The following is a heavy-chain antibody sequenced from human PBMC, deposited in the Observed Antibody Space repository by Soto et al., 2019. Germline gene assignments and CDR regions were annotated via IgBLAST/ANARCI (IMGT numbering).Heavy chain of an antibody. CDR2: INHIGST. J-gene: IGHJ5*02. D-gene: IGHD6-19*01. Sequence: SETLSLTCGVYGGSLSNYHWSWIRQPPGKGLEWIGEINHIGSTNYRPSLKSRVTISVDTSKSQFSLKLNSVTAADTAVYYCVLARSPGIAVAWFDPWGQGTLVTGSS. CDR1: GGSLSNYH. CDR3: VLARSPGIAVAWFDP. V-gene: IGHV4-34*01.